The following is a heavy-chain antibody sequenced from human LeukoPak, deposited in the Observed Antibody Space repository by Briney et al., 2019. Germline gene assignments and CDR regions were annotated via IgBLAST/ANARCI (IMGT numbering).Heavy chain of an antibody. J-gene: IGHJ4*02. Sequence: SETLSLTCAVSGGSISSSNWWSWVRQPPGKGLEWIGEIYHSGSTNYNPSLESRVTISVDKSKNQFSLKLSSVTAADTAVYYCARAGDRLLRRIFDYWGQGTLVTVSS. V-gene: IGHV4-4*02. CDR3: ARAGDRLLRRIFDY. CDR2: IYHSGST. D-gene: IGHD2-15*01. CDR1: GGSISSSNW.